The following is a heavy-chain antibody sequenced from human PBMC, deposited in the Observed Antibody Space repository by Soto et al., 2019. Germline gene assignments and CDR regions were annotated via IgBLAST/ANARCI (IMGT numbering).Heavy chain of an antibody. J-gene: IGHJ4*02. V-gene: IGHV3-11*06. CDR3: VRGGGGGLFEH. CDR2: ISPKSTYR. D-gene: IGHD2-21*01. CDR1: GFPFIDYY. Sequence: GTLRLSCPTSGFPFIDYYISWVRQAPGKGLEWLSHISPKSTYRNYADSVKGRFTISRDNTKSSLFLQMNSLGVEDTAVYYCVRGGGGGLFEHWGQGVLVIVSS.